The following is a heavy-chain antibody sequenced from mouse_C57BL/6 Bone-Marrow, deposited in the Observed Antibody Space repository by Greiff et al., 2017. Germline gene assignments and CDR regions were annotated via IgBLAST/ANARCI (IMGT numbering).Heavy chain of an antibody. CDR2: IDPSDSET. V-gene: IGHV1-52*01. CDR1: GYTFTSYW. J-gene: IGHJ1*03. D-gene: IGHD2-2*01. Sequence: QVQLKQPGAELVRPGSSVKLSCKASGYTFTSYWMHWVKQRPIQGLEWIGNIDPSDSETHYNQKFKDKATLTVDKSSSTAYMQLSSLTSEDSAVYCCARWGYHWYFDVWGTGTTVTVSS. CDR3: ARWGYHWYFDV.